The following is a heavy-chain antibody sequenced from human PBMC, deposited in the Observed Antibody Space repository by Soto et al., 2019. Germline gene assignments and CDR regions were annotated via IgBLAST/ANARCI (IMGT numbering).Heavy chain of an antibody. CDR2: IYPGDSDT. CDR1: GYSFVSYW. CDR3: VRHDEYRSAWPDDFDY. Sequence: PGESLKISCKASGYSFVSYWIGWVRQLPGKGLEWMGLIYPGDSDTRYSPSFQGQVTISADKSISTAYLQWSSLKASDTAMYYCVRHDEYRSAWPDDFDYWGQGTLVTVSS. J-gene: IGHJ4*02. D-gene: IGHD6-19*01. V-gene: IGHV5-51*01.